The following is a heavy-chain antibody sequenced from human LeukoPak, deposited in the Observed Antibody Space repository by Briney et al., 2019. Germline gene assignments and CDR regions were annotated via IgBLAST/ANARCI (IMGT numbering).Heavy chain of an antibody. CDR2: IYHSGST. V-gene: IGHV4-38-2*02. D-gene: IGHD3-3*01. J-gene: IGHJ3*02. CDR1: GYSISSGYY. Sequence: SETLSLTCTVSGYSISSGYYWSWIRQPPGKGLEWIGSIYHSGSTYYNPSLKSRVTISVDTSKNQFSLKLSSVTAADTAVYYCARSFLNTGGAFDIWGQGTMVTVSS. CDR3: ARSFLNTGGAFDI.